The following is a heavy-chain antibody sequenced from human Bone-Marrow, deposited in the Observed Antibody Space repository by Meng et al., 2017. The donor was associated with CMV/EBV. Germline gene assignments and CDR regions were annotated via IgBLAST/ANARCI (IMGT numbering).Heavy chain of an antibody. CDR3: ARWAGYCSSTSCYLWAYYYYYGMDV. CDR1: GFTVSSNY. D-gene: IGHD2-2*01. Sequence: GGSLRLSCAASGFTVSSNYMGWVRQAPGKGLEWVSSISSSSSYIYYADSVKGRFTISRDNAKNSLYLQMNSLRAEDTAVYYCARWAGYCSSTSCYLWAYYYYYGMDVWGQGTMVTVSS. V-gene: IGHV3-21*01. J-gene: IGHJ6*02. CDR2: ISSSSSYI.